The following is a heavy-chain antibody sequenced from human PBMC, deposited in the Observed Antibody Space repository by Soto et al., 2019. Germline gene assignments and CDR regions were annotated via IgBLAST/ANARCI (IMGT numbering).Heavy chain of an antibody. Sequence: AASVKVSCKASGYTFTSYAMHWVRQAPGQRLEWMGWINAGNGNTKYSQKFQGRVTITRDTSASTAYMELSSLRSEDTAVYYCARDGAAAGFNFDYWGQGTLVTVSS. D-gene: IGHD6-13*01. CDR3: ARDGAAAGFNFDY. V-gene: IGHV1-3*01. CDR1: GYTFTSYA. J-gene: IGHJ4*02. CDR2: INAGNGNT.